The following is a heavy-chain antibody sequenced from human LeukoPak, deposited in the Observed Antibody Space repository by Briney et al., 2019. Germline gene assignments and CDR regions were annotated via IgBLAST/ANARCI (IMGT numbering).Heavy chain of an antibody. CDR2: ITSGNNI. D-gene: IGHD6-25*01. Sequence: PGGSLRLSCAASGFTSTNYAMNWVRQAPGKGLEWVSSITSGNNIYYADSVKGRFTISRDNAKNSLYLEMNSLRAEDTAVYYCARERASSGFDPWGQGTLVTVSS. V-gene: IGHV3-69-1*01. CDR3: ARERASSGFDP. CDR1: GFTSTNYA. J-gene: IGHJ5*02.